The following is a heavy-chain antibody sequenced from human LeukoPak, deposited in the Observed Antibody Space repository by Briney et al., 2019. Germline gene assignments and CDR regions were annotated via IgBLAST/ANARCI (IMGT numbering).Heavy chain of an antibody. Sequence: GGSLRLSCAASGFTFSSYAMSWVRQAPGKGLEWVSAISGSGGSTHYADSVKGRFTISRDNSKNTLYLQMNSLRAEDTAVYYCAKREMAYNWFDPWGQGTLVTVSS. CDR2: ISGSGGST. CDR3: AKREMAYNWFDP. J-gene: IGHJ5*02. CDR1: GFTFSSYA. D-gene: IGHD5-24*01. V-gene: IGHV3-23*01.